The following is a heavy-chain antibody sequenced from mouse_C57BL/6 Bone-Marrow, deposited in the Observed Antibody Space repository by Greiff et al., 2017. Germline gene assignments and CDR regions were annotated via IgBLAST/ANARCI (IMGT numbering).Heavy chain of an antibody. D-gene: IGHD1-1*01. CDR1: GYTFTSYG. CDR3: TRIYCNGNWHFDY. J-gene: IGHJ2*01. Sequence: QVQLQQSGAELARPGASVKLSCKASGYTFTSYGISWVKQRTGKGLEWIGEIYPGSGNTNYNEKFKGKATLTADKSSSTAYMELRSLTSEDSAVYFCTRIYCNGNWHFDYWGPGTTLTVSS. V-gene: IGHV1-81*01. CDR2: IYPGSGNT.